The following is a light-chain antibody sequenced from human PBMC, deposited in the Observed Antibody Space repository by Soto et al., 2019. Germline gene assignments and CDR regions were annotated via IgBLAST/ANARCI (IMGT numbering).Light chain of an antibody. Sequence: EIVLTQSPDTLSLSPGERATLSCRASQSVSGYLGWYQQKPGQAPRLLIYDASNRAYGVPARFRGSGSGTNFTLTIASLEPEDFAVYYCQQRSNWSLTFGGGTKVEIK. CDR1: QSVSGY. V-gene: IGKV3-11*01. CDR2: DAS. J-gene: IGKJ4*01. CDR3: QQRSNWSLT.